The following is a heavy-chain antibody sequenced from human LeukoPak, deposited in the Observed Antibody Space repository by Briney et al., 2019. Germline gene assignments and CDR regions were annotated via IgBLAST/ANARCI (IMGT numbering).Heavy chain of an antibody. Sequence: SETLSLTCTVSGGSMINSHYWDWIRQSPGKGLEWIGSIYYSGSTYYNPSLKSRVTISVDTSKNEFSLKLSSVTAADTAVYYCARRRMVRGVILFDYWGQGTLVTVSS. CDR1: GGSMINSHY. CDR3: ARRRMVRGVILFDY. D-gene: IGHD3-10*01. J-gene: IGHJ4*02. CDR2: IYYSGST. V-gene: IGHV4-39*01.